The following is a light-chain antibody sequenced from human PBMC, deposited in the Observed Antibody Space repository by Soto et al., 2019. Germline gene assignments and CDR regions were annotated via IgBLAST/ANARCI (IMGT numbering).Light chain of an antibody. Sequence: QSVLTQPPSASGTPGQRVTISCSGGSSNVGSNSVNWYQQLPGTAPKLLIYANSHRPSGVPDRFSGSKSGTSASLAISGLQSEDEADYFCAAWDDYLNGWVFGGGTKVTVL. V-gene: IGLV1-44*01. CDR1: SSNVGSNS. CDR2: ANS. J-gene: IGLJ3*02. CDR3: AAWDDYLNGWV.